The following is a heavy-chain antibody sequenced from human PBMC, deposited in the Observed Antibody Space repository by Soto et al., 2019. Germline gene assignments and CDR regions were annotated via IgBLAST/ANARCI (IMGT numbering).Heavy chain of an antibody. CDR2: ISFDGRNK. D-gene: IGHD2-21*01. Sequence: QVQLVESGGGVVQPGRSLRLSCAASGFPFEKNAMHWVHQAPGKGLEWVALISFDGRNKYYIDSVKGRFSISRDNSKTTLYLQMNSLRVEDTAAYFCARQEEMRYCGGHGCTPFDYWGKGTLVTVSS. CDR3: ARQEEMRYCGGHGCTPFDY. CDR1: GFPFEKNA. V-gene: IGHV3-30*04. J-gene: IGHJ4*02.